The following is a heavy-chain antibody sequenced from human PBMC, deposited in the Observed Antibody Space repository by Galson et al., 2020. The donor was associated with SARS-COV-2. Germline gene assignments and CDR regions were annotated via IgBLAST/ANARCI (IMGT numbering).Heavy chain of an antibody. Sequence: WIRQPPGKGLEWIGEIYPGGSTDYKPSDYNPSLKSRVTISVDTSKNQFSLKLTSVTAADTAVYYCARKSCSGGTCYSPFRFYYYPMDVWGQGTTVTVSS. V-gene: IGHV4-34*01. CDR2: IYPGGST. J-gene: IGHJ6*02. CDR3: ARKSCSGGTCYSPFRFYYYPMDV. D-gene: IGHD2-15*01.